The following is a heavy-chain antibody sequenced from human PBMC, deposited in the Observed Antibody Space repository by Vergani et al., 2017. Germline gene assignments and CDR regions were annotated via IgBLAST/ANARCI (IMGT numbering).Heavy chain of an antibody. CDR3: ARVGHDYGDYDYYYYGMDV. D-gene: IGHD4-17*01. CDR1: GFTFSSYG. J-gene: IGHJ6*02. CDR2: IWYDGSNK. Sequence: QVQLVESGGGVVQPGRSLRLSCAASGFTFSSYGMHWVRQAPGKGLEWVAVIWYDGSNKYYADSVKGRFTISRDNSKNTLYLQMNSLRAEDTAVYYCARVGHDYGDYDYYYYGMDVWGQGTTVTVSS. V-gene: IGHV3-33*01.